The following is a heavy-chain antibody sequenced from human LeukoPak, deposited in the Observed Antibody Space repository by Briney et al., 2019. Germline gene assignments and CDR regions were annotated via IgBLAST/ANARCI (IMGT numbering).Heavy chain of an antibody. CDR3: VRHTHGTTLDY. Sequence: SETLSLTCTVSGGSSSSYYWSWIRQPPGKGLEWIGFASYSGSTSYNPSLKSRVIISVDTSKNQFSLRVTSVTAADTAVYYCVRHTHGTTLDYWGQGTLVTVSS. CDR1: GGSSSSYY. J-gene: IGHJ4*02. CDR2: ASYSGST. D-gene: IGHD1/OR15-1a*01. V-gene: IGHV4-59*08.